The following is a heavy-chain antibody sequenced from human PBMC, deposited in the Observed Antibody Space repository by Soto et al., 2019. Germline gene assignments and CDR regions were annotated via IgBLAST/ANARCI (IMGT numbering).Heavy chain of an antibody. V-gene: IGHV2-5*02. CDR2: IYGEDDK. Sequence: QITLKEAGPTLVKPTQTLTLTCSFSGFSLITSGVGVGWFRQPPGKDLEWLALIYGEDDKGYSTSLKSRLTIPKDTSKNQVVLTMTNMDPADTATYYCAHTMAPRIFDDWGQGILVTVSS. CDR1: GFSLITSGVG. J-gene: IGHJ4*02. CDR3: AHTMAPRIFDD.